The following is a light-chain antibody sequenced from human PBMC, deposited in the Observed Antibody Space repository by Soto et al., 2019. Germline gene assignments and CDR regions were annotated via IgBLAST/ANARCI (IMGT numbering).Light chain of an antibody. V-gene: IGKV1-39*01. CDR2: AAS. J-gene: IGKJ1*01. CDR3: QQSYTTTGT. Sequence: DIQMTQSPSSLSASVGDRVTITCRASQGISTYLNWYQQKPGKAPKLLYAASSLQSGVPSRFSGSGSETDFTLTIRGLQPEDFATYSCQQSYTTTGTFGQGTKVEIK. CDR1: QGISTY.